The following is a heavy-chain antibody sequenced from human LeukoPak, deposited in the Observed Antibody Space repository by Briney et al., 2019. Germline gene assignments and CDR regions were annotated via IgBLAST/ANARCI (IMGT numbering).Heavy chain of an antibody. V-gene: IGHV3-33*01. D-gene: IGHD2/OR15-2a*01. Sequence: GGSLRLSCAASGFTFSSYGMHWVRQAPGKGLEWVAVIWYDGSNKYYADSVKGRFTISRDNYKNTLYMKMNSLRAEDTAVYYCARATSDPYYYYYGMDAWGQGTTVTVSS. CDR3: ARATSDPYYYYYGMDA. J-gene: IGHJ6*02. CDR2: IWYDGSNK. CDR1: GFTFSSYG.